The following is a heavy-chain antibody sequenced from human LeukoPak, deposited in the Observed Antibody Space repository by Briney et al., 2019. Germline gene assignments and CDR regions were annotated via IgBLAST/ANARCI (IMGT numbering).Heavy chain of an antibody. V-gene: IGHV3-23*01. D-gene: IGHD4-17*01. CDR3: AADNGDHLFDY. CDR2: ISGSGGRT. CDR1: GFTFSNYA. Sequence: GGSLRLSCAASGFTFSNYAMSWVRQAPGKGLEWVSAISGSGGRTYYADSVKGRFTISRDNSKNTLYLQMNSLRAEDTAVYCCAADNGDHLFDYWGQGTLVTVSS. J-gene: IGHJ4*02.